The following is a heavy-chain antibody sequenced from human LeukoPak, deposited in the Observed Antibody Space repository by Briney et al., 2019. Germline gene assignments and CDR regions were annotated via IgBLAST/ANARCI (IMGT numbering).Heavy chain of an antibody. V-gene: IGHV1-8*01. Sequence: ASVKVSCKASGYTFNSYDINWVRQATGRGLEWMGWMNPNTGNTGYGERFQGRVTMTRDNFISTAYMELNSLTSEDTAVYYCARGGAGTYYKRDGWFDPWGQGTVVTVSS. CDR1: GYTFNSYD. CDR2: MNPNTGNT. CDR3: ARGGAGTYYKRDGWFDP. J-gene: IGHJ5*02. D-gene: IGHD3-10*01.